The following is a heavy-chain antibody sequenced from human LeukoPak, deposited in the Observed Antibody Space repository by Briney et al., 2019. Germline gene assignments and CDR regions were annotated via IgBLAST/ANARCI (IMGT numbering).Heavy chain of an antibody. CDR1: GYTFTSYG. CDR3: ASPTHDFWGEPYYYYGMDV. Sequence: ASVKVSCKASGYTFTSYGISWVRQAPGQGLEWMGRIIPILGIANYAQKFQGRVTITADKSTSTAYMELSSLRSEDTAVYYCASPTHDFWGEPYYYYGMDVWGQGTTVTVSS. J-gene: IGHJ6*02. D-gene: IGHD3-3*01. CDR2: IIPILGIA. V-gene: IGHV1-69*04.